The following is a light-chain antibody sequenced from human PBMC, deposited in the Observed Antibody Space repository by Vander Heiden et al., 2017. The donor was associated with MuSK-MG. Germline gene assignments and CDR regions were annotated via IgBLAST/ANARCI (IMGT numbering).Light chain of an antibody. CDR3: QQGYSNPRT. V-gene: IGKV1-39*01. CDR2: SAS. Sequence: DIQLTQSPSSLSASVVDLVTITCRARQTIFNYLNWYQQSPGKAPKLLINSASTLQGGTPPRFSGSGSGTDDTRVISSLQHEDGATDYCQQGYSNPRTFGGGTKIETK. J-gene: IGKJ4*02. CDR1: QTIFNY.